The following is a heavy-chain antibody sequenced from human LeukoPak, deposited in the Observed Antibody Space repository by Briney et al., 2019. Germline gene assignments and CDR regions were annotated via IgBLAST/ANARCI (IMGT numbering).Heavy chain of an antibody. V-gene: IGHV3-74*01. Sequence: GGSLRLSCAGSGFTFSSYWIHWVRQAPGEGLVWVSRINPDGSSTTYADSVKGRFTISRDNSKNTLYLQMNNLRVEDTAVYYCARGRGPAELDYWGQGTLVIVSS. CDR3: ARGRGPAELDY. J-gene: IGHJ4*02. CDR1: GFTFSSYW. CDR2: INPDGSST.